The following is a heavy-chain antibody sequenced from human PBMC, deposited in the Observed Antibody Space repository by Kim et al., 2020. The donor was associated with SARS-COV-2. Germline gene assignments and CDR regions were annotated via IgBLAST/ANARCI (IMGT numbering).Heavy chain of an antibody. Sequence: SETLSLTCAVSGGSISSGNWWSWVRQPPGKGLEWIGEIYPSGSTNYNASLKSRVTMSVDKSKNQFSLKLTSVTDADTAVYYCARCPVDTSSFWFDPWGQGTLVTVSS. CDR1: GGSISSGNW. CDR3: ARCPVDTSSFWFDP. J-gene: IGHJ5*02. CDR2: IYPSGST. D-gene: IGHD2-2*01. V-gene: IGHV4-4*02.